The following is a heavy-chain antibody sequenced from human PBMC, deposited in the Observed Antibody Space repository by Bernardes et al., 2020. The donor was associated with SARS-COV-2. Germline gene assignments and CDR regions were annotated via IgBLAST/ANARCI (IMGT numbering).Heavy chain of an antibody. D-gene: IGHD1-1*01. CDR2: ISAYNGNT. Sequence: ASVKVSCKASGYTFTSYGISWVRQAPGQGLEWMGWISAYNGNTNYAQKLQGRVTMTTDTSTSTAYMELRSLRSDDTAVYYCARGRRRVYYYYYMDVWGKGTPVTVSS. V-gene: IGHV1-18*01. CDR1: GYTFTSYG. J-gene: IGHJ6*03. CDR3: ARGRRRVYYYYYMDV.